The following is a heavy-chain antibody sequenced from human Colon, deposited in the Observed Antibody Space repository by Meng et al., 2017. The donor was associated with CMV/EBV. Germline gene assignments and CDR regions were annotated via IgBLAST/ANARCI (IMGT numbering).Heavy chain of an antibody. CDR2: ITWNSGRT. CDR3: AKDISPVGGSTGYHGMDV. D-gene: IGHD1-7*01. V-gene: IGHV3-9*01. Sequence: LRLSCAASGFTFDDYAMHWVRQAPGKGLEWVSSITWNSGRTGYVDSVEGRFTISRDNAKNSLYLQMNGLRAEDTALYYCAKDISPVGGSTGYHGMDVWGQGTTVTVSS. J-gene: IGHJ6*02. CDR1: GFTFDDYA.